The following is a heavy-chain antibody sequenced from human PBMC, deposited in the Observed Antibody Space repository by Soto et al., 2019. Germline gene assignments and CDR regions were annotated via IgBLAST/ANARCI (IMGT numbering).Heavy chain of an antibody. D-gene: IGHD2-8*02. CDR1: GFTFSSYW. CDR3: AREPNYSTGPFDC. Sequence: EVQLVESGGGLVQPGGSLRLSCAASGFTFSSYWMHWVRQAPGEGLVWVSRIKSDGSSITYADSVKCRFTISRDNAKNTLYLQMNSLRAEDTAVYYCAREPNYSTGPFDCWGQGTLVTVSS. J-gene: IGHJ4*02. CDR2: IKSDGSSI. V-gene: IGHV3-74*01.